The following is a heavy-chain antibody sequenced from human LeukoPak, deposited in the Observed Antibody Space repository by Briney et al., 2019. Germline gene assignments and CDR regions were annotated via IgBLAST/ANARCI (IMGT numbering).Heavy chain of an antibody. CDR3: RITMVRGTDTRNSVDY. CDR2: IYYSGST. V-gene: IGHV4-39*07. J-gene: IGHJ4*02. CDR1: GGSISSSSYY. Sequence: ETLSLTCTVSGGSISSSSYYWGWIRQPPGKGLEWIGSIYYSGSTYYNPSLKSRVTISVDTSKNQFSLKLSSVTAADTAVYYCRITMVRGTDTRNSVDYWGQGTLVTVSS. D-gene: IGHD3-10*01.